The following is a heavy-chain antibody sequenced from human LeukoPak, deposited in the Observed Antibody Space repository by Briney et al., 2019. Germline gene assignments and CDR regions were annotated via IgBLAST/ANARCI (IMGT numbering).Heavy chain of an antibody. CDR3: ARGGSGWYGNYFDY. CDR1: GASISSFY. J-gene: IGHJ4*02. Sequence: SETLSLTCTVSGASISSFYWSCIRQPAGKGLEWIGRIHTGGSTNYNPSLKSRVAMPVDTSKNQFSLNLSSVTAADTAVYYCARGGSGWYGNYFDYWGQGILVTVSS. V-gene: IGHV4-4*07. CDR2: IHTGGST. D-gene: IGHD6-19*01.